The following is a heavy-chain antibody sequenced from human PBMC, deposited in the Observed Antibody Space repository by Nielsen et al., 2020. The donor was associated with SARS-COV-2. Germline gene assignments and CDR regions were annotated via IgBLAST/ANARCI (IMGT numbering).Heavy chain of an antibody. CDR3: ARHRPVHGEYYYYGMDV. V-gene: IGHV4-59*08. CDR2: IYYSGST. J-gene: IGHJ6*02. CDR1: GGSISSYY. Sequence: SETLSLTCTVSGGSISSYYWSWIRQPPGKGLEWIGYIYYSGSTNYNPSLKSRVTISVDTSKNQFSLKLRSVTAADTAVYYCARHRPVHGEYYYYGMDVWGQGTTVTVSS. D-gene: IGHD1-1*01.